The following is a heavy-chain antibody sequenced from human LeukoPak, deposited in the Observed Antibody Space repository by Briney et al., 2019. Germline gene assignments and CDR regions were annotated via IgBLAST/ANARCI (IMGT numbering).Heavy chain of an antibody. CDR2: MNPNSGNT. V-gene: IGHV1-8*01. CDR1: GYTFTSYD. CDR3: ARDTEVRGVIITSDY. D-gene: IGHD3-10*01. J-gene: IGHJ4*02. Sequence: ASVKVSCKASGYTFTSYDINWVRQATGQGLEWMGWMNPNSGNTGYAQKLQGRVTMTTDTSTSTAYMELRSLRSDDTAVYYCARDTEVRGVIITSDYWGQGTLVTVSS.